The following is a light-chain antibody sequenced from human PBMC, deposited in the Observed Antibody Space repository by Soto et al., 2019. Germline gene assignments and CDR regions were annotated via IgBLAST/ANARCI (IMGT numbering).Light chain of an antibody. CDR3: HQYSTLPHT. CDR2: GIS. V-gene: IGKV3-20*01. J-gene: IGKJ2*01. Sequence: ENVLTQSPGILSLSPGERATLSCRATQSVTNRYFAWYQQRPGQAPRLLIYGISSRATDIPDRFSGSGSGTDFTLTISRLEPEDFVVYYCHQYSTLPHTCGQGTKLEVK. CDR1: QSVTNRY.